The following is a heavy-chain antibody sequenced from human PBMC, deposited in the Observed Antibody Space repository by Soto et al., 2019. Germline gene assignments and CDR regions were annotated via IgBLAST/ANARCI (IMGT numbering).Heavy chain of an antibody. Sequence: SETLSLTCAVYGGSFSGYYWSWIRQPPGKGLEWIGEINHSGSTNYNPSLKSRVTISVDTSKNQFSLKLSSVTAADTAVYYCARGRIYGKRIGGVYGMDVWGQGTTVTVSS. CDR3: ARGRIYGKRIGGVYGMDV. CDR1: GGSFSGYY. CDR2: INHSGST. J-gene: IGHJ6*02. V-gene: IGHV4-34*01. D-gene: IGHD2-8*02.